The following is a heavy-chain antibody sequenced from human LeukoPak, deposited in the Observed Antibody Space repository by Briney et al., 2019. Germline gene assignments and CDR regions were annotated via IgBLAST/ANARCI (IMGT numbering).Heavy chain of an antibody. CDR3: AKHPGSGWYHFDY. J-gene: IGHJ4*02. CDR1: GFTFDDYA. CDR2: ISWNSGSI. D-gene: IGHD6-19*01. V-gene: IGHV3-9*01. Sequence: PGGSLRLSCAASGFTFDDYAMHWVRQAPGKGLEWVSGISWNSGSIGYADSVKGRFTISRDNSKNTLYLQMNSLRAEDTAVYYCAKHPGSGWYHFDYWGQGTLVTVSS.